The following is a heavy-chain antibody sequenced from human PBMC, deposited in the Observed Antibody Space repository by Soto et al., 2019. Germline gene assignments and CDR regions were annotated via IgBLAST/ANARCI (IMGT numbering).Heavy chain of an antibody. CDR2: INSDGSST. Sequence: PGGSLRLSCAASGFTFSSYWMHWVRQAPGKGLVWASRINSDGSSTSYADSVKGRFTISRDNAKNTLYLQMNSLRAEDTAVYYCAREDTVYYDSSGYFYWYFDLWGRGTLVTV. D-gene: IGHD3-22*01. CDR1: GFTFSSYW. J-gene: IGHJ2*01. CDR3: AREDTVYYDSSGYFYWYFDL. V-gene: IGHV3-74*01.